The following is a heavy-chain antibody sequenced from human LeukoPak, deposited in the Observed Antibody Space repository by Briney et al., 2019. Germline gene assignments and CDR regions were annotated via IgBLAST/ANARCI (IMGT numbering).Heavy chain of an antibody. CDR2: ISAYNGNT. CDR3: ASSQVGATLRD. D-gene: IGHD1-26*01. CDR1: GYTFTSYG. J-gene: IGHJ4*02. Sequence: ASVKVSCKASGYTFTSYGISWVRQAPGQGLEWMGWISAYNGNTNYAQKLQGRVTMTTDTSTSTAYMELSRLRYDDTAVYYCASSQVGATLRDWGQGALVTVSS. V-gene: IGHV1-18*01.